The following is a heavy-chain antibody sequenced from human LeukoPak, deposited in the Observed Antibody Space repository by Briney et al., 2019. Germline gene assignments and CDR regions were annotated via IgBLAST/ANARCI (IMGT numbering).Heavy chain of an antibody. D-gene: IGHD3-9*01. J-gene: IGHJ5*02. CDR2: IYYSGST. CDR1: GGSISSYY. Sequence: PSESLSLTCTVSGGSISSYYWSWTRQPPGKGLEWIGYIYYSGSTNYNPSLKSRVTISVDTSKNQFSLKLSSVTAADTAVYYCARSLRYFDWLAGFDPWGQGTLVTVSS. CDR3: ARSLRYFDWLAGFDP. V-gene: IGHV4-59*01.